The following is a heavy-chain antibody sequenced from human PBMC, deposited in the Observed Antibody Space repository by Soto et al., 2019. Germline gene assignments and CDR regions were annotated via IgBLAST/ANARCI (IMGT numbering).Heavy chain of an antibody. D-gene: IGHD4-4*01. CDR1: GFTFTSSA. J-gene: IGHJ5*02. CDR2: IVVGSGNT. CDR3: AADRRTTISSWFGT. V-gene: IGHV1-58*02. Sequence: GASVKVSCKASGFTFTSSAMQWVRQARGQRLEWIGWIVVGSGNTNYAQKFQERVTITRDMSTSTAYMELSSLSSEATAVYYCAADRRTTISSWFGTWGQGTLVTVSS.